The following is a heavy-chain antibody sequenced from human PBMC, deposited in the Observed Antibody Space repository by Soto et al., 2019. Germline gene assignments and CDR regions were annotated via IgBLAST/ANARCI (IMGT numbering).Heavy chain of an antibody. J-gene: IGHJ6*02. V-gene: IGHV3-30-3*01. CDR2: ISYDGSNK. CDR1: GFTFSSYA. D-gene: IGHD1-26*01. CDR3: ARDFIASYLGRVLRSAYYYGMDV. Sequence: HPGGSLRLSCAASGFTFSSYAMHWVRQAPGKGLEWVAVISYDGSNKYYADSVKGRFTISRDNSKNTLYLQMNSLRAEDTAVYYCARDFIASYLGRVLRSAYYYGMDVWGQGXTVTVSS.